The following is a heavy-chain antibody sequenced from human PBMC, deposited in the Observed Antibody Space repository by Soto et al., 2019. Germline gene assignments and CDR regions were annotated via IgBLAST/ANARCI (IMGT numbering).Heavy chain of an antibody. Sequence: PGGSLRLSCAASGFTFSSYAMSWVRQAPGKGLEWASAISGSGGSTYYADSVKGRFTISRDNSKNTLYLQMNSLRAEDTAVYYCAKGRTVVVPAAKFEYWGQGTLVTVSS. V-gene: IGHV3-23*01. D-gene: IGHD2-2*01. CDR1: GFTFSSYA. CDR2: ISGSGGST. J-gene: IGHJ4*02. CDR3: AKGRTVVVPAAKFEY.